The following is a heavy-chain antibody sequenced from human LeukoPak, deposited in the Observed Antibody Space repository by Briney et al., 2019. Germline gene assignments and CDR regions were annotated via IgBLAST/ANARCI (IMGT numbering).Heavy chain of an antibody. Sequence: GGSLRLSCAASGFTVSSNYMSWVRQAPGKGLQWVSGIYSGGSTCYADSVKGRFTISRDNSKNTLYLQMNSLSAEDTAVYYCARSLSLRGSYSFDYWGQGALVTVSS. CDR3: ARSLSLRGSYSFDY. V-gene: IGHV3-66*01. D-gene: IGHD1-26*01. CDR1: GFTVSSNY. CDR2: IYSGGST. J-gene: IGHJ4*02.